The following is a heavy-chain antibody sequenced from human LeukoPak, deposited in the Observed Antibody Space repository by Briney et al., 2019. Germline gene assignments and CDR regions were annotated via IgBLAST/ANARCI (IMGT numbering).Heavy chain of an antibody. CDR2: IYHSGST. V-gene: IGHV4-38-2*02. CDR1: GYSISSGYY. J-gene: IGHJ4*02. CDR3: ARPIVGATPSFGY. D-gene: IGHD1-26*01. Sequence: SETLSLTCTVSGYSISSGYYWGWIRRPPGKGLEWIASIYHSGSTYYNPSLKSRVTISADTCKNHFSLKLSSVTAADTAVYYCARPIVGATPSFGYWGQGTLVTVSS.